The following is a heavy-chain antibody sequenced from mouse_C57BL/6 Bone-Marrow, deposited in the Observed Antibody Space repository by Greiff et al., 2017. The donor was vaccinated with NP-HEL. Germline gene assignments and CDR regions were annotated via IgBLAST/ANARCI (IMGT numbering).Heavy chain of an antibody. CDR2: ISDGGSYT. CDR1: GFTFSSYA. J-gene: IGHJ1*03. V-gene: IGHV5-4*01. D-gene: IGHD2-5*01. Sequence: EVMLVESGGGLVKPGGSLKLSCAASGFTFSSYAMSWVRQTPEKRLEWVATISDGGSYTYYPDNVKGRFTISRDNAKNNLYLQMSHLKSEDTAMYYCARERNYSNPDWYFDVWGTGTTVTVSS. CDR3: ARERNYSNPDWYFDV.